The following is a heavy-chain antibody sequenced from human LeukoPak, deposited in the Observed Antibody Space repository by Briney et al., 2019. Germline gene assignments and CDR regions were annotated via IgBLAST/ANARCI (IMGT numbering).Heavy chain of an antibody. D-gene: IGHD6-13*01. CDR1: GFTVSSSY. V-gene: IGHV3-30*02. J-gene: IGHJ3*02. Sequence: PGGSLRLSCAASGFTVSSSYMTWVRQAPGKGLEWVAFIRYDGSNKYYADSVKGRFTISRDNSKNTLYLQMNSLRAEDTAVYYCAKDHNRYSSSGTAFDIWGQGTIVTVSS. CDR2: IRYDGSNK. CDR3: AKDHNRYSSSGTAFDI.